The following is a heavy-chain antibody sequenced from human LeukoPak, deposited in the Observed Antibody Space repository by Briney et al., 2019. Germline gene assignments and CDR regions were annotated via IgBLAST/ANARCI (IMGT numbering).Heavy chain of an antibody. V-gene: IGHV2-70*04. Sequence: ESGPALVKPTQTLTLTCTFSGFSLNTTGMRMGWIRQPPGKPLRGLARFDWDDDKFYSTSLKPRLTISKDSSRNQVVLTMTNMDPVDTATYYCARIAPSYYYDSSAPLDYWGQGTLVTVSS. CDR2: FDWDDDK. D-gene: IGHD3-22*01. J-gene: IGHJ4*02. CDR1: GFSLNTTGMR. CDR3: ARIAPSYYYDSSAPLDY.